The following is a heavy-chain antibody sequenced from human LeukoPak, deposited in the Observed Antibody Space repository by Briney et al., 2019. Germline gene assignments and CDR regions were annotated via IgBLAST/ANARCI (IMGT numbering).Heavy chain of an antibody. D-gene: IGHD2-21*02. CDR2: SDPEDGET. CDR1: GSTLSDLS. V-gene: IGHV1-24*01. Sequence: ASVKVSCKVSGSTLSDLSIHWVRQAPGKGLEYVGGSDPEDGETFHAQNFQGRVTMTEDTSIDTAYMELSSLRSEDTAVYYCVTDRGRLFWYFDLWGRGTLVTVSS. J-gene: IGHJ2*01. CDR3: VTDRGRLFWYFDL.